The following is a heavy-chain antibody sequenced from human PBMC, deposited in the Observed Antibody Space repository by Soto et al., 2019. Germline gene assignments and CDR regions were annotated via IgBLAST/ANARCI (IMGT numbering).Heavy chain of an antibody. Sequence: ASVKVSCKASGYTFTGYYMHWVRQAPGQGLEWMGWINPNSGGTNYAQKFQGRVTMTRDTSISTAYMELSRLRSEDTAVYYCARVRIYCSSTSCYSSGGGDKYYGMDVWGQGTTVTVS. J-gene: IGHJ6*02. CDR3: ARVRIYCSSTSCYSSGGGDKYYGMDV. D-gene: IGHD2-2*01. CDR2: INPNSGGT. V-gene: IGHV1-2*02. CDR1: GYTFTGYY.